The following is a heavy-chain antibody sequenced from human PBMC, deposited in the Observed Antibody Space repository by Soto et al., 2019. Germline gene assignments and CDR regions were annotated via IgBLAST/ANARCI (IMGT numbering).Heavy chain of an antibody. CDR3: ARLRFEALFGPYWYFDL. CDR1: GGSISSSSYY. J-gene: IGHJ2*01. D-gene: IGHD3-3*01. CDR2: IYYSGST. Sequence: QLQLQESGPGLVKPSETLSLTCTVSGGSISSSSYYWGWIRQPPGKGLEWIGSIYYSGSTYYNPSLKSRVTISVDTSKNQFSLKLSSVTAADTAVYYCARLRFEALFGPYWYFDLWGRGTLVTVSS. V-gene: IGHV4-39*01.